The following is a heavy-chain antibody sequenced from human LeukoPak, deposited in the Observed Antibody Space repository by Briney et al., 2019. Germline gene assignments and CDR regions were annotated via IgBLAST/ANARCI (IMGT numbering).Heavy chain of an antibody. V-gene: IGHV3-7*01. J-gene: IGHJ5*02. D-gene: IGHD3-3*01. CDR3: ARPGGDFWSDNWFDP. CDR2: IKRDGSEK. Sequence: PGGSLRLSCAASGFTFTTYWMTWVRQAPGKGLEWVANIKRDGSEKYYVDSVKGRFTISRDNAKNSLYLQMNSLRAEDTAVYYCARPGGDFWSDNWFDPWGQGTLVTVSS. CDR1: GFTFTTYW.